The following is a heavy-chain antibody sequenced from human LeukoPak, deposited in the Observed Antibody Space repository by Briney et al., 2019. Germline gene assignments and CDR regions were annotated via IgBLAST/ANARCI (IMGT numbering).Heavy chain of an antibody. V-gene: IGHV3-64D*06. J-gene: IGHJ1*01. CDR2: ISSNGGST. CDR3: VKDKSVHSSSCFMHD. CDR1: GFSCSSNA. Sequence: GGSLRFSSSASGFSCSSNAMHWVRQAPGKGLEFVSAISSNGGSTYYADSVKGRFTISRDNSNNTLYLQMSSLRSEDTAVYYCVKDKSVHSSSCFMHDWGQGTLVTVSS. D-gene: IGHD6-13*01.